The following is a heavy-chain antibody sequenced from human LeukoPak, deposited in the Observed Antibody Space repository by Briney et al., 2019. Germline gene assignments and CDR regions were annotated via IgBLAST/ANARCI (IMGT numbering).Heavy chain of an antibody. CDR2: IIPIFGTA. CDR3: ARESGYCSSTSCYGYYYYMDV. Sequence: SVKVSCKASGGTFSSYAISWVRQAPGQGLEWMGGIIPIFGTANYAQKFQGRVTITADESTSTAYMGLSSLRSEDTAVYYCARESGYCSSTSCYGYYYYMDVWGKGTTVTVSS. J-gene: IGHJ6*03. V-gene: IGHV1-69*13. CDR1: GGTFSSYA. D-gene: IGHD2-2*01.